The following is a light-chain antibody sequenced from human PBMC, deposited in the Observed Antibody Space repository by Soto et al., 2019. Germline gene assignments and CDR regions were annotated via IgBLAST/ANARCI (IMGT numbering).Light chain of an antibody. V-gene: IGKV3-15*01. Sequence: EIVMTQSPATLSVSPGERATLSCRASQSVSSNLAWYQQKPGQAPRLLIYGASTRATGIPARFSGSGSGTEFTLTISSLPCEDFAVYCCQQYNNWPPWTFGQGTKVEIK. CDR2: GAS. J-gene: IGKJ1*01. CDR3: QQYNNWPPWT. CDR1: QSVSSN.